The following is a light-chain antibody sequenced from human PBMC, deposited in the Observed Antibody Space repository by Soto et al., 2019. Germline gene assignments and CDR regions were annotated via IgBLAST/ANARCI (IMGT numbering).Light chain of an antibody. V-gene: IGKV3-20*01. J-gene: IGKJ4*01. Sequence: EIVLTQSPGTLSLSPWERATLSCRASQSVSSNYLAWYQQKPGQAPRLLIYGASSRATGIPDRFSGSGSGTDFTLTISRLEPEDFAVYYCQQYGTSPLTFGGGTKVEIK. CDR2: GAS. CDR3: QQYGTSPLT. CDR1: QSVSSNY.